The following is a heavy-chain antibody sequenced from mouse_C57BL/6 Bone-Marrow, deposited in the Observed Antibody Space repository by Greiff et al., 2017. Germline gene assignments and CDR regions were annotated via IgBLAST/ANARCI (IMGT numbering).Heavy chain of an antibody. CDR2: IYPRSGNT. J-gene: IGHJ1*03. CDR3: ARYGNYCYFDV. V-gene: IGHV1-81*01. D-gene: IGHD2-1*01. CDR1: GYTFTSYG. Sequence: QVQLKESGAELARPGASVKLSCKASGYTFTSYGLSWVKQRTGQGLEWIGEIYPRSGNTYYNEKFKGKATLTADKSSSTAYMELRSLTSEDSAVYFCARYGNYCYFDVWGTGTTVTVSS.